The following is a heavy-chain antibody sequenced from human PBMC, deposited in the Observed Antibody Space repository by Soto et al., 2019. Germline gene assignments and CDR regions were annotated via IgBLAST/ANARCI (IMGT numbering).Heavy chain of an antibody. CDR1: GFTFSSYG. CDR2: ISYDGSNK. J-gene: IGHJ6*02. V-gene: IGHV3-30*18. D-gene: IGHD5-12*01. Sequence: PGGSLRLSCAASGFTFSSYGMHWVRQAPGKGLEWVAVISYDGSNKYYADSVKGRFTISRDNSKNTLYLQMNSLRAEDTAVYYCAKDWGSGYDIDGKYYYYGMDVWGQGTTVTVSS. CDR3: AKDWGSGYDIDGKYYYYGMDV.